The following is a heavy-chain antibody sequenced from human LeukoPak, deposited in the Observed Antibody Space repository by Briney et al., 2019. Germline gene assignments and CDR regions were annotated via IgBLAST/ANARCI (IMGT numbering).Heavy chain of an antibody. J-gene: IGHJ6*02. CDR2: IIPIRGIA. D-gene: IGHD6-13*01. Sequence: SVKVSCKASGGTFSSYAISWGRQAPGQGLEWMGGIIPIRGIANYAQKFQGRVTITADKSTTTAYMELSSLRSEDTAVYYCARVQYSSSYLYYYYYGMDVWGQGTTVTVSS. V-gene: IGHV1-69*04. CDR3: ARVQYSSSYLYYYYYGMDV. CDR1: GGTFSSYA.